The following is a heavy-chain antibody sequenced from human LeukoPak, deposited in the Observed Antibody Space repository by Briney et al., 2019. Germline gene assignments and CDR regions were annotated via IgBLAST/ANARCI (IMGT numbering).Heavy chain of an antibody. D-gene: IGHD3-22*01. CDR2: INQDGSEK. V-gene: IGHV3-7*01. Sequence: GGSLRLSCAASGFTFSSYWMSWVRQAPGKGLEWVANINQDGSEKYYVDSVKGRFTISRDNAKNSLYLQMNSLRAEDTAVYYCAKVDVGDYYDSSGKDHLCDYWGQGTLVTVSS. CDR1: GFTFSSYW. J-gene: IGHJ4*02. CDR3: AKVDVGDYYDSSGKDHLCDY.